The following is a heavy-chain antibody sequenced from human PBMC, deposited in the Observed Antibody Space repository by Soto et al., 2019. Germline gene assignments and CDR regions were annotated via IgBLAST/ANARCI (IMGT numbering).Heavy chain of an antibody. CDR1: GYTFTSYD. D-gene: IGHD2-15*01. V-gene: IGHV1-8*01. CDR2: MSPNSGVV. CDR3: ARNHCSGGRCYHAFDI. J-gene: IGHJ3*02. Sequence: ASVKVSCKASGYTFTSYDTNWVRQATGQGLEWMGWMSPNSGVVGYAQKFQGRVTLTRNTSISMAYMELSSLISEDTAVYYCARNHCSGGRCYHAFDIWGQGTMVTVSS.